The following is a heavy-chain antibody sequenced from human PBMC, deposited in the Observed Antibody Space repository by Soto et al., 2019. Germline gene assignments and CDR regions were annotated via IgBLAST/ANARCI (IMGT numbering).Heavy chain of an antibody. CDR1: GGSISSYY. CDR2: IHYSGST. Sequence: SETLSLTCTFSGGSISSYYWSWIRQPPGKGLEWIGYIHYSGSTKYNPSLKSRVTISVDKSKNTFSLSLGSVTAADTAVYFCVRGSIIAAPGTYGLKSLDSWGQGTLVTVSS. V-gene: IGHV4-59*12. D-gene: IGHD6-13*01. J-gene: IGHJ5*01. CDR3: VRGSIIAAPGTYGLKSLDS.